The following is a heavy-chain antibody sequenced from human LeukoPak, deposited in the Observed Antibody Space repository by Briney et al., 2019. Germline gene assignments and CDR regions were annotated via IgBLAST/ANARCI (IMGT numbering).Heavy chain of an antibody. J-gene: IGHJ5*02. D-gene: IGHD6-6*01. Sequence: SETLSLTCAVYGGSFSGYYWSWIRQPPGKGLEWIGEINHSGSTNYNPSLKSRVTISVDTSKNQFSLKLSSVTAADTAVYYCASRYSSSSDNNWFDPWGQGTLVTVSS. V-gene: IGHV4-34*01. CDR1: GGSFSGYY. CDR3: ASRYSSSSDNNWFDP. CDR2: INHSGST.